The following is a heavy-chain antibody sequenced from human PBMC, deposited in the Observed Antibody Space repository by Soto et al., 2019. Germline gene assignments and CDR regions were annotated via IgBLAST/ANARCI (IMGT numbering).Heavy chain of an antibody. CDR2: ISGSGGST. V-gene: IGHV3-23*01. CDR1: GFTFSSYA. CDR3: ATGFGSQYSSGWYFDY. Sequence: GGSLRLSCAASGFTFSSYAMSWVRQAPGKGLEWVSAISGSGGSTYYADSVKGRFTISRDSSKNTLYLQMNSLRAEDTAVYYCATGFGSQYSSGWYFDYWGQGTLVTVSS. J-gene: IGHJ4*02. D-gene: IGHD6-19*01.